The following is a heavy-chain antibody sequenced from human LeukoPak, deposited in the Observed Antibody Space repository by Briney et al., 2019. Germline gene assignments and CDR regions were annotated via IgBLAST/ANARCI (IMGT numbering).Heavy chain of an antibody. V-gene: IGHV3-30*04. Sequence: PGGSLRLSCAASGFTFSSYAMHWVRQAPGKGLEWVAVISYDGSNKYYADSVKGRFTISRDNSKNTLYLRMNSLRAEDTAVYYCATAAGTDWEFDYWGQGTLVTVSS. D-gene: IGHD6-13*01. CDR1: GFTFSSYA. CDR2: ISYDGSNK. J-gene: IGHJ4*02. CDR3: ATAAGTDWEFDY.